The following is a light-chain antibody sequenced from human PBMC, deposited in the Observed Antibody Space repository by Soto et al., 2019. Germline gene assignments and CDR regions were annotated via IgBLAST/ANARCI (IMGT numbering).Light chain of an antibody. V-gene: IGKV1-5*01. CDR1: QGISNW. CDR3: QQYATYSYP. CDR2: DAS. J-gene: IGKJ2*01. Sequence: IQTTQSPSTPATSLGDRFTITYRATQGISNWLAWYQQRPGKAPKLLIYDASILESGVPSRFSGSGSGTEFTLTISSLHPDDFETYYCQQYATYSYPFGQGTKVDSK.